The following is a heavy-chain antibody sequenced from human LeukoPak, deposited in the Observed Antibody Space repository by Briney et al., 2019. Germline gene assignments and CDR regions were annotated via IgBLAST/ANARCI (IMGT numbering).Heavy chain of an antibody. CDR3: AKGSGRYGSGSFSDS. D-gene: IGHD3-10*01. J-gene: IGHJ5*01. CDR2: IRYDGSNK. CDR1: GFTFSSYG. V-gene: IGHV3-30*02. Sequence: GGSLRLSCAASGFTFSSYGMHWVRQAPGKGLEWVAFIRYDGSNKYYADSVKGRFTISRDNSKNTLYLQMNSLRAEDTAVYYCAKGSGRYGSGSFSDSWGQGTLVTVSS.